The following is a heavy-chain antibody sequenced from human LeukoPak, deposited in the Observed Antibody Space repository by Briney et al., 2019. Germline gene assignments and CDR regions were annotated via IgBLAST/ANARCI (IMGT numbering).Heavy chain of an antibody. J-gene: IGHJ4*02. CDR2: ISYDGSNK. Sequence: PGGPLRLSCAAAGFTFSSYAMHWVREATGKGLELVAVISYDGSNKYYAHSVKGRFTISRDNSKNTLYLQMNSLRAEDTAVYYCARDLAAGGIQLWQGTFDYWGQGTLVSVSS. CDR1: GFTFSSYA. V-gene: IGHV3-30*04. D-gene: IGHD5-18*01. CDR3: ARDLAAGGIQLWQGTFDY.